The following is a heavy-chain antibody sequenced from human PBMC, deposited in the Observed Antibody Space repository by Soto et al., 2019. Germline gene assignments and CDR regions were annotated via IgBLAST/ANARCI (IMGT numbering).Heavy chain of an antibody. Sequence: SVKVSCKASGGTFSSYAISWVRQAPGQGLEWMGGIIPIFGTANYAQKFQGRVTITADESTSTAYMELSSLRSEDTAVYYCARDSGGAMVTGYFDYWGQGTLVTVSS. CDR2: IIPIFGTA. D-gene: IGHD5-18*01. CDR1: GGTFSSYA. J-gene: IGHJ4*02. CDR3: ARDSGGAMVTGYFDY. V-gene: IGHV1-69*13.